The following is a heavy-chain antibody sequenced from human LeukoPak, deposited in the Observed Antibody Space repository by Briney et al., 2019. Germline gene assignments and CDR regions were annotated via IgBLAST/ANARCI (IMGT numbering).Heavy chain of an antibody. CDR1: SDPISICY. J-gene: IGHJ5*02. CDR3: ARAVGGDAWHDRPNWFDP. Sequence: PSETLSLPCTVSSDPISICYWSWLRQPPGKGLEWVRYINYSGSPNYNPSLKSRVTISVDTSKYQFSLKLSSVTAADTAVYYCARAVGGDAWHDRPNWFDPWGEGTLVTVSS. V-gene: IGHV4-59*13. D-gene: IGHD1-1*01. CDR2: INYSGSP.